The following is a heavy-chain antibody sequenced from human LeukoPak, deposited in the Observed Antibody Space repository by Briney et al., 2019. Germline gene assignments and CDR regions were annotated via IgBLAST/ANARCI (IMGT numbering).Heavy chain of an antibody. J-gene: IGHJ3*02. CDR1: GFTFSSYS. CDR3: ARELLTSSGSYSHDAFDI. D-gene: IGHD3-10*01. V-gene: IGHV3-21*01. CDR2: ISSSSSYI. Sequence: GPLSLSCAASGFTFSSYSMNWVRQAPGKGLEWVSSISSSSSYIYYADSVKGRFTISRDNAKNSLYLQMNSLRAEDTAVYYCARELLTSSGSYSHDAFDIWGQGTMVTVSS.